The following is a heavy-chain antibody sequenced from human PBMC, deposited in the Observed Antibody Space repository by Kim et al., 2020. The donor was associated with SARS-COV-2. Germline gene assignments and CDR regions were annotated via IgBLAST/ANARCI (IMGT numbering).Heavy chain of an antibody. CDR1: GFTFSSYA. CDR3: ASDDTYSSAWGPDY. V-gene: IGHV3-48*03. D-gene: IGHD6-19*01. Sequence: GGSLRLSCAASGFTFSSYAMNWVRQAPGKGLEWLSYISSGGTTIYYADSMKGRFTISRDDAKNLVFLQMNSLRAEDTALYYCASDDTYSSAWGPDYWGQG. CDR2: ISSGGTTI. J-gene: IGHJ4*02.